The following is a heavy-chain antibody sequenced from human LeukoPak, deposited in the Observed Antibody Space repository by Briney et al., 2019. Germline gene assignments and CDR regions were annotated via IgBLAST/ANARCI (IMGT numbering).Heavy chain of an antibody. CDR3: ARGGTKGPRIAAAGVSRHWFDP. CDR1: GGSVSNSSYY. CDR2: IYFPGTT. V-gene: IGHV4-39*07. Sequence: SETLSLICTVSGGSVSNSSYYWGWIRQPPGKGLEWIGSIYFPGTTYYNPSLKSRVTISVDTSKNQFSLKLSSVTAADTAVYYCARGGTKGPRIAAAGVSRHWFDPWGQGTLVTVSS. J-gene: IGHJ5*02. D-gene: IGHD6-13*01.